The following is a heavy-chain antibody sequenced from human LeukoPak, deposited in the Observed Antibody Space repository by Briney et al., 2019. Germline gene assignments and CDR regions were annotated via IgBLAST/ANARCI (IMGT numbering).Heavy chain of an antibody. D-gene: IGHD4-11*01. CDR3: ARDTARGTVSKNWFDP. V-gene: IGHV1-18*01. Sequence: ASVKVSCKASGYTFTRYGISWVRQAPGQGLEWMGWISAYNGNTNYAQKLQGRVTMTTDTSTSTAYMELRSLRSDDTAVYYCARDTARGTVSKNWFDPWGQGTLVTVSS. J-gene: IGHJ5*02. CDR1: GYTFTRYG. CDR2: ISAYNGNT.